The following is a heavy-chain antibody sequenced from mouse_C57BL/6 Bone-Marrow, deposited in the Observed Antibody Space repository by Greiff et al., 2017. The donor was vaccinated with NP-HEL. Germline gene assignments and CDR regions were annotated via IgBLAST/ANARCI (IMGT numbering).Heavy chain of an antibody. CDR2: INPSNGGT. Sequence: VQLQQPGTELVKPGASVKLSCKASGYTFTSYWMHWVKQRPGQGLEWIGNINPSNGGTNYNEKFKSKATLTVDKSSSTAYMQLSSLTSEDSAVYYCAGGAYGNFYYFDYWGQGTTLTVSS. V-gene: IGHV1-53*01. J-gene: IGHJ2*01. D-gene: IGHD2-1*01. CDR1: GYTFTSYW. CDR3: AGGAYGNFYYFDY.